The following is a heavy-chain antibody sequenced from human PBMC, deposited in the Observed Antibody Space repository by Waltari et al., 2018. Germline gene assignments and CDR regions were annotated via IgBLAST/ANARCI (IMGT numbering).Heavy chain of an antibody. CDR2: ISYSEGP. CDR3: VRGGGFRWFDV. V-gene: IGHV4-59*02. CDR1: GDTVYLYY. D-gene: IGHD2-15*01. Sequence: QLQLQESGPGLVKSSATLSLTCTVTGDTVYLYYWSWVRQSSGKTFEWLGYISYSEGPQYNPAVQSRLTLSLDTSKNHFLLSLRAVTAADTGLYFCVRGGGFRWFDVWGHGTLVSVPS. J-gene: IGHJ2*01.